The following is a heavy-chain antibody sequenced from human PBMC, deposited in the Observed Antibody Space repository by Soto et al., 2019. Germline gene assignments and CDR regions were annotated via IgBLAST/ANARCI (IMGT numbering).Heavy chain of an antibody. V-gene: IGHV3-30-3*01. D-gene: IGHD6-6*01. Sequence: GGSLRLSCAASGFTFSSYAMHWVRQAPGKGLEWVAVISYDGSNKYYADSVKGRFTISRDNSKNTLYLQMNSLRAEDTAVYYCARVTTQQLVLYGMDVWGQGTMVTVSS. CDR2: ISYDGSNK. J-gene: IGHJ6*02. CDR3: ARVTTQQLVLYGMDV. CDR1: GFTFSSYA.